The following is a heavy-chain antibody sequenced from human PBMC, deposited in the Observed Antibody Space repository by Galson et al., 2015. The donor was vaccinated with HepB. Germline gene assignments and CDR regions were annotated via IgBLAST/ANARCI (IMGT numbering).Heavy chain of an antibody. V-gene: IGHV2-70*01. J-gene: IGHJ5*02. Sequence: PALVKPTQTLTLTCTFSGFSLTTSGKCVSWIRQPPGKALEWLGLIDWDGDTYYNTSLMTRLTISRDTSRNQVVLTMTNMDPVDTATYYCAVAPGPSSVPHRGHMAPPLLQPPPRAHRSSPWR. CDR3: AVAPGPSSVPHRGHMAPPLLQPPPRAHRSSP. CDR2: IDWDGDT. D-gene: IGHD2-2*01. CDR1: GFSLTTSGKC.